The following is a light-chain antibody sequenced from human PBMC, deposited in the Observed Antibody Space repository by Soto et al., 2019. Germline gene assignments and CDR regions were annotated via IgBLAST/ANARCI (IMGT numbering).Light chain of an antibody. CDR1: SSNIGAGYD. J-gene: IGLJ1*01. Sequence: QAVVTQPPSVSGAPGQRVTISCTGSSSNIGAGYDVHWYQQRPGTAPKLLIFGNTNRPSGVPDRFSGSKSGTSASLAITGLQAEDECDYYCQSYDSTLSARYVFGTGTKLTVL. CDR2: GNT. V-gene: IGLV1-40*01. CDR3: QSYDSTLSARYV.